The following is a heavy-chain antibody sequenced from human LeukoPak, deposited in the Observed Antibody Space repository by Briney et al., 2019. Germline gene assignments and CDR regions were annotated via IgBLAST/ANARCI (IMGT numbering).Heavy chain of an antibody. D-gene: IGHD4-17*01. CDR1: GGSISSSSYY. CDR3: ARHPYGDYSPYYFDY. Sequence: PSETLSLTCTVSGGSISSSSYYWGWIRQPPGKGLEWIGSIYYSGSTYYNPSLKSRVTISVDTSKNQFSLKLSSVTAADTAVYYCARHPYGDYSPYYFDYWGQGILVTVSS. J-gene: IGHJ4*02. V-gene: IGHV4-39*01. CDR2: IYYSGST.